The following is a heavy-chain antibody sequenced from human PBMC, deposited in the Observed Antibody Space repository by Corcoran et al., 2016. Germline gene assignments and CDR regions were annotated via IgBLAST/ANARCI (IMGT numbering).Heavy chain of an antibody. CDR3: ARDSPAIVVVTAPDY. CDR2: IKQDGSEK. Sequence: EVQLVESGGGLVQPGGSLRLSCAASGFTFSSYWMSWVHQAPGKGLEWVANIKQDGSEKYYVDSVKGRFTISRDNAKNSLYLQMNSLRAEDTAVYYCARDSPAIVVVTAPDYWGQGTLVTVSS. D-gene: IGHD2-21*02. J-gene: IGHJ4*02. V-gene: IGHV3-7*01. CDR1: GFTFSSYW.